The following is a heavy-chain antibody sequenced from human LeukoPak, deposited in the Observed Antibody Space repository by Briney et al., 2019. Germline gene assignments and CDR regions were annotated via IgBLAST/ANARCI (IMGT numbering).Heavy chain of an antibody. D-gene: IGHD1-26*01. CDR3: TTGWELPRSYYFDY. J-gene: IGHJ4*02. V-gene: IGHV3-15*01. Sequence: GGSLRLSCAASGFTFSNAWMSWVRQAPGKGLEWVGRIKSKTDGGTTDYAAPVKGRFTISRDDSKNTLYLQMNSLKTEDTAVYYCTTGWELPRSYYFDYWGQGTLVTVSS. CDR1: GFTFSNAW. CDR2: IKSKTDGGTT.